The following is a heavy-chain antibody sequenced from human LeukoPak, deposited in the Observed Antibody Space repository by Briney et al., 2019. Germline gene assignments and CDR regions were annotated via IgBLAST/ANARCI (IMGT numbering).Heavy chain of an antibody. D-gene: IGHD1-26*01. CDR1: GGSISSYY. J-gene: IGHJ6*03. V-gene: IGHV3-53*01. CDR3: AREDSGSYYYMDV. CDR2: IYSGGST. Sequence: PSETLSLTCTVSGGSISSYYWSWVRQAPGKGLEWVSVIYSGGSTYYADSVKGRFTISRDNSKNTLYLQMNSLRAEDTAVYYCAREDSGSYYYMDVWGKGTTVTVSS.